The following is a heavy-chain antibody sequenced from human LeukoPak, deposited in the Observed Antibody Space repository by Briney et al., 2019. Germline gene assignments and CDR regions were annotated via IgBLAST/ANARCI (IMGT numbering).Heavy chain of an antibody. J-gene: IGHJ3*02. CDR1: GGSISSYY. CDR3: ASTVLRYCSGGSCYRPAFDI. D-gene: IGHD2-15*01. Sequence: PSETLSLTCTVSGGSISSYYWSWIRQPPGKGLEWIGYIYYSGSTNYNPSLKSRVTISVDKSKNQFSLKLSSVTAADTAVYYCASTVLRYCSGGSCYRPAFDIWGQGTMVTVSS. V-gene: IGHV4-59*12. CDR2: IYYSGST.